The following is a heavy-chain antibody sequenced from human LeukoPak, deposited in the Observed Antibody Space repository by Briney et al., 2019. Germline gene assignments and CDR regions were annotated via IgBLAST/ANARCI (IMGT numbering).Heavy chain of an antibody. D-gene: IGHD1-1*01. V-gene: IGHV4-34*01. Sequence: SETLSLTCAVYGGSFSGYYWSWIRQPPGKGLEWIGEINHSGSTNYNPSLKSRVTISVDTSKNQFSLKLSSVTAADTAVYYCARDPTSLEPYYYYYMDVWGKGTTVTVSS. CDR3: ARDPTSLEPYYYYYMDV. CDR1: GGSFSGYY. J-gene: IGHJ6*03. CDR2: INHSGST.